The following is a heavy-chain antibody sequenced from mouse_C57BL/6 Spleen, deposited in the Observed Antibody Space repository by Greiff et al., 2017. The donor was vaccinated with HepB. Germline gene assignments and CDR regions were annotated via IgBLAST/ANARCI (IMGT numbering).Heavy chain of an antibody. Sequence: QVQLKESDAELVKPGASVKISCKVSGYTFTDHTIHWIRQRPEKGLEWIGYIYPRDGSTKYNEKFKGMATLTADKSSSTAYMQLNSLTSEDSAVYFCARDYYGSSYAMDYWGQGTSVTVSS. CDR1: GYTFTDHT. CDR3: ARDYYGSSYAMDY. D-gene: IGHD1-1*01. V-gene: IGHV1-78*01. J-gene: IGHJ4*01. CDR2: IYPRDGST.